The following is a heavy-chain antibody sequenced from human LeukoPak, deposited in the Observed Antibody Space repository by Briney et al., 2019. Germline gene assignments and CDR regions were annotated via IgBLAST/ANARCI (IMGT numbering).Heavy chain of an antibody. Sequence: ASVKVSCKASGYTFTSYGISWVRQAPGQGLEWMGCISAYNGNTNYAQKLQGRVTMTTDTSTSTAYMELRSLRSDDTAVYYCALGACPYSGSCHMDVRGERTTVTVSP. V-gene: IGHV1-18*01. D-gene: IGHD6-13*01. CDR1: GYTFTSYG. CDR2: ISAYNGNT. J-gene: IGHJ6*04. CDR3: ALGACPYSGSCHMDV.